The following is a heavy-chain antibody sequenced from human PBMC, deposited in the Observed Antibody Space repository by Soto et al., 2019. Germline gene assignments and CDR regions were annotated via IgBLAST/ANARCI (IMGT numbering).Heavy chain of an antibody. Sequence: QVQLVESGGGVVQPGRSLRLSCAASGYIFSNYGMHWVRQAPGKGLEGVAVTSYDGSKKYYADSVKGRFTISKDNSKNTVYLQMNSLRIEDTAVYYRAKWGLSGHGMDVWGQGTTVTVSS. D-gene: IGHD7-27*01. CDR2: TSYDGSKK. V-gene: IGHV3-30*18. CDR3: AKWGLSGHGMDV. CDR1: GYIFSNYG. J-gene: IGHJ6*02.